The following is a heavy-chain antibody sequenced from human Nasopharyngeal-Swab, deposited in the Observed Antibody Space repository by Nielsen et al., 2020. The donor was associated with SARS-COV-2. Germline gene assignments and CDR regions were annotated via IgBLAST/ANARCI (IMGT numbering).Heavy chain of an antibody. D-gene: IGHD6-13*01. CDR3: ARAGSSWLGFYFDY. CDR1: GFTFTSYA. CDR2: ISYDGSNK. V-gene: IGHV3-30*04. J-gene: IGHJ4*02. Sequence: GGSLRLSCAASGFTFTSYAMHWVRQAPGQGLEWMAVISYDGSNKYYADSVKGRFTISRDNSKNTLYLQMNSLRAEDTAVYYCARAGSSWLGFYFDYWGQGTLVTVSS.